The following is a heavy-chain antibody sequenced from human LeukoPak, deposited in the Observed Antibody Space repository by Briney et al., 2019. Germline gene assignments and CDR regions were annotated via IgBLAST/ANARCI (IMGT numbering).Heavy chain of an antibody. CDR2: INPNSGGT. D-gene: IGHD6-6*01. CDR1: GYTFTGYY. V-gene: IGHV1-2*02. J-gene: IGHJ6*03. Sequence: ASVKVSCKASGYTFTGYYMHWVRQAPGQGLEWMGWINPNSGGTNYAEKFQGRVTMTRDTSISTAYMELSRLRSDDTAVYYCARDTYSSSGYMDVWGKGTTVTVSS. CDR3: ARDTYSSSGYMDV.